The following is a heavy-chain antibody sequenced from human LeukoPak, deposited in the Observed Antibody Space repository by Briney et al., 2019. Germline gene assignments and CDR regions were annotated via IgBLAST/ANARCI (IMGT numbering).Heavy chain of an antibody. CDR1: GLTAISNY. J-gene: IGHJ3*02. V-gene: IGHV3-53*01. D-gene: IGHD4-17*01. CDR2: IYSGGST. Sequence: GGPLRLSCAPSGLTAISNYMSWVPQAPGKGLEWVSLIYSGGSTYYADSVRGRFTISRDNSKNTLCLQMNSLRAEDTAVYYCATTRYDAFDIWGQGTMATVSS. CDR3: ATTRYDAFDI.